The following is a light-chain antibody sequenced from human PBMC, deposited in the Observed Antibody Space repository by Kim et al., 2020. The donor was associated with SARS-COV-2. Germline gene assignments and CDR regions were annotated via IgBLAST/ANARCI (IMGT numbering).Light chain of an antibody. CDR1: NIGSKS. J-gene: IGLJ3*02. V-gene: IGLV3-21*04. Sequence: APGTTDRGTCGGNNIGSKSVQWYQQKPGQAPVLVIYYDSDRPSGIPERFSGSNSGNTATLTISRLEAGDEADYYCQVWDGSSDQVVFGGGTQLTVL. CDR3: QVWDGSSDQVV. CDR2: YDS.